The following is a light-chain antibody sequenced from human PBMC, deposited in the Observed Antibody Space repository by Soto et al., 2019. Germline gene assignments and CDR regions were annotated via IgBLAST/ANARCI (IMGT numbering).Light chain of an antibody. CDR2: EVS. Sequence: SVLTQPASVSGSPGQSITISCTGTSSDVGGYNYVSWYQQHPGTAPKLMIYEVSNRPSGVSNRFSGSKSGNTASLTISALQAEDEADYYCSSYTSSSAYVFGTGTKVTVL. J-gene: IGLJ1*01. V-gene: IGLV2-14*01. CDR1: SSDVGGYNY. CDR3: SSYTSSSAYV.